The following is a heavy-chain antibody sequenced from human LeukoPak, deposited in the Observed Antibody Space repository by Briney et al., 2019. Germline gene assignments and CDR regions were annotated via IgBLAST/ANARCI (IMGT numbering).Heavy chain of an antibody. J-gene: IGHJ4*02. CDR3: ARDHWDYYDSSGYYYCLDY. D-gene: IGHD3-22*01. V-gene: IGHV1-18*01. CDR2: ISAYNGNT. Sequence: ASVKVSCKASGYTFTSYGISWVRQAPGQGLEWMGWISAYNGNTNYAQKLQGRVTMTTDTSTSTAYMELRSLRSDDTAVYYCARDHWDYYDSSGYYYCLDYWGQGTLVTVSS. CDR1: GYTFTSYG.